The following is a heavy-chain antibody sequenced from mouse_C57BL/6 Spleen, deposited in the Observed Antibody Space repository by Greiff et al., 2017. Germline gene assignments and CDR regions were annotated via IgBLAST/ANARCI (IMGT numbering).Heavy chain of an antibody. J-gene: IGHJ4*01. CDR1: GYSFTGYF. Sequence: EVQLQQSGPELVKPGASVKISCKASGYSFTGYFLNWVKQSPEKSLELIGEINPSTGGTTYNQKFKAKAPLTVDKSSSTAYMQLKSLTSEDSAVYYCARSLYAMDYWGQGTSVTVSS. CDR2: INPSTGGT. CDR3: ARSLYAMDY. V-gene: IGHV1-42*01.